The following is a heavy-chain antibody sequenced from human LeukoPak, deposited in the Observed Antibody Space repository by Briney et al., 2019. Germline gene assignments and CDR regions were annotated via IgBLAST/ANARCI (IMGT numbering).Heavy chain of an antibody. CDR1: GDSVSSNSAA. J-gene: IGHJ3*01. V-gene: IGHV6-1*01. Sequence: SQTLSLTCAISGDSVSSNSAAWKWIRQAPSRGLEWLGRTYYRSKWYSDYGISVKSRIIINPVTSKNQFSLQLNSVTPEDTAMYFCARGIFNAFDFWGLGTMVSVSS. CDR2: TYYRSKWYS. CDR3: ARGIFNAFDF.